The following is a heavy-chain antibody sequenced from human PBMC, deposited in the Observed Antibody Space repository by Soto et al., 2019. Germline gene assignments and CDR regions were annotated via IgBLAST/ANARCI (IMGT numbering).Heavy chain of an antibody. J-gene: IGHJ5*02. CDR3: AREVTNYYASGRPGDWIDT. V-gene: IGHV4-30-4*01. CDR1: GGSLSSGDFY. Sequence: QVQLQESGPGLVKPSQTLSLTCTVSGGSLSSGDFYWSWIRQPPGKGLEGIGNISYSGSTYFNPSIKSRVTISVDMSKNQFTLKLSSVTAADTAVYYCAREVTNYYASGRPGDWIDTWGQGTLVTVSS. CDR2: ISYSGST. D-gene: IGHD3-10*01.